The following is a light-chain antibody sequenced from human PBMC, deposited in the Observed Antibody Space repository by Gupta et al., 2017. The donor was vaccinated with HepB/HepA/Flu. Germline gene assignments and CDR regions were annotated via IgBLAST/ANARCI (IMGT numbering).Light chain of an antibody. J-gene: IGLJ2*01. CDR1: NIGNNN. Sequence: VLRQPPSVSVAPGQTAMITCGGNNIGNNNVHWYPQKAGQAPVMVIFDDSDRPSGFPERVSGSNSGNTATLTISAVEAGDEADYYCQVFHRKTEDTHVVFGGGTKLTVL. V-gene: IGLV3-21*02. CDR3: QVFHRKTEDTHVV. CDR2: DDS.